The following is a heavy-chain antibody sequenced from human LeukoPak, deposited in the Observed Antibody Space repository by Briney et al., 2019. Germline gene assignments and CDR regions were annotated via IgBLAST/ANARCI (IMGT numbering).Heavy chain of an antibody. Sequence: GRSQRLSCAASGFTFSSYAMHWVRQAPGKGLEWVAVISYDGSNKYYADSVKGRFTISRDNSKNTLYLQMNSLRAEDTAVYYCTGGSYFLSWFDPWGQGTLVTVSS. CDR1: GFTFSSYA. CDR3: TGGSYFLSWFDP. D-gene: IGHD1-26*01. J-gene: IGHJ5*02. V-gene: IGHV3-30-3*01. CDR2: ISYDGSNK.